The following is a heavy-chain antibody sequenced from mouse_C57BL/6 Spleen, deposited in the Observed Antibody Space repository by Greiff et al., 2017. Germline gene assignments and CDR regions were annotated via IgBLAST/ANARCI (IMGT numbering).Heavy chain of an antibody. Sequence: EVNLVESGEGLVKPGGSLKLSCAASGFTFSSYAMSWVRQTPEKRLEWVAYISSGGDYIYYADTVKGRFTISRANARNTLCLQMSRLKSEDTAMYYCTSDPYGSSYWYFDVWGTGTTVTVSS. V-gene: IGHV5-9-1*02. J-gene: IGHJ1*03. CDR3: TSDPYGSSYWYFDV. CDR2: ISSGGDYI. D-gene: IGHD1-1*01. CDR1: GFTFSSYA.